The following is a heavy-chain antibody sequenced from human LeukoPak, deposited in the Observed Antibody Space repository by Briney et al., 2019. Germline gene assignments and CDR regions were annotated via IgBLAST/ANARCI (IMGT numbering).Heavy chain of an antibody. V-gene: IGHV4-34*01. CDR3: ALVVIATPWWFDP. Sequence: TSSETLSLTCAVYGGSFSGYYWTWIRQPPGKGLEWIGEINHSGSTNYNPSLKSRVTISVDTSKKQFSLKLSSVTAADTAVYYCALVVIATPWWFDPWGQGTLVTVSS. J-gene: IGHJ5*02. CDR2: INHSGST. CDR1: GGSFSGYY. D-gene: IGHD2-21*01.